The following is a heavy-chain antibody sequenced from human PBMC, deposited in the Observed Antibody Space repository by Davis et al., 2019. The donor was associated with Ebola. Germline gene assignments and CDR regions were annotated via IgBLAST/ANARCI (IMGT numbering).Heavy chain of an antibody. CDR3: AREGCSNGVCHDFDY. CDR1: GYTFTSYD. V-gene: IGHV1-2*06. J-gene: IGHJ4*02. Sequence: ASVKVSCKASGYTFTSYDINWVRQATGQGLEWMGRINPNSGGTDFAQKFQGRVTLTRDTSITTAYMELSSLRSEDTAVYYCAREGCSNGVCHDFDYWGQGTLVTVSS. CDR2: INPNSGGT. D-gene: IGHD2-8*01.